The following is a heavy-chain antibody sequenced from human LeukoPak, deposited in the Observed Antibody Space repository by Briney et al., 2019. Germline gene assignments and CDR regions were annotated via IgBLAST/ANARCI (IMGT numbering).Heavy chain of an antibody. CDR1: GFTFRSYG. J-gene: IGHJ5*02. CDR2: IRYDGSNK. V-gene: IGHV3-30*02. D-gene: IGHD2-2*01. CDR3: AKGGIVVVPAAEGFDP. Sequence: GGSLRLSCAASGFTFRSYGMHWVRQAPGKGLEWLAFIRYDGSNKYYADSVKGRFTISRDNSKNTLYLQMNSLRAEDTAVYYCAKGGIVVVPAAEGFDPWGEGNLVTVSS.